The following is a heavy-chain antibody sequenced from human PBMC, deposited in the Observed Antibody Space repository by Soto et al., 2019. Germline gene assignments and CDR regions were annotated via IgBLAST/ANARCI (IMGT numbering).Heavy chain of an antibody. D-gene: IGHD1-1*01. V-gene: IGHV1-2*02. CDR2: VYPNTGAT. CDR1: GYRFTDKY. Sequence: GASVKVSCKASGYRFTDKYIHWARQAPGQGLEWGGWVYPNTGATHYAQNFQGRLTMTSDTSISTAYMELSSLTADDTAVYYCARDENGNVFKIWGQGTMVPVSS. J-gene: IGHJ3*02. CDR3: ARDENGNVFKI.